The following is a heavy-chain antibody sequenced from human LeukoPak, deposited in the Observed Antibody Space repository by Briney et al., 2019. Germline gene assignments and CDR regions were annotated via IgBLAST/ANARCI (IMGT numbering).Heavy chain of an antibody. CDR2: IYSGGST. D-gene: IGHD3-3*01. CDR3: ARAPTILSYGMDV. CDR1: GFTVSSNY. Sequence: GGSLRLSCAASGFTVSSNYMSWVSQAPGKGLEWVSVIYSGGSTYYADSVKGRFTISRDNSKNTLYLQMNSLRAEDTAVYYCARAPTILSYGMDVWGQGTTVTVSS. V-gene: IGHV3-53*01. J-gene: IGHJ6*02.